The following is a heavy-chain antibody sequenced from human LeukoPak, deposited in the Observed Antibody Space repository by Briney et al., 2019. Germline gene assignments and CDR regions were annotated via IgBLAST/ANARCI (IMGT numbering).Heavy chain of an antibody. Sequence: GGSLILSCAASGFTFSSYGMHWVRQAPGKGLEWVAFIRYDGSNKYYADSVKGRFTISRDNSKSTLYLQMNSLRAEDTAVYYCAKSGGIVVVVAATIDYWGQGTLVTVSS. J-gene: IGHJ4*02. D-gene: IGHD2-15*01. CDR2: IRYDGSNK. CDR3: AKSGGIVVVVAATIDY. V-gene: IGHV3-30*02. CDR1: GFTFSSYG.